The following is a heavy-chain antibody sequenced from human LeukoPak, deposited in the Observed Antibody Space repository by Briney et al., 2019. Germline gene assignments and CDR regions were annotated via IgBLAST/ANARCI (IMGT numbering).Heavy chain of an antibody. J-gene: IGHJ4*02. Sequence: SETLSLTCSVSGGSITTYKYYWGWIRQPPGKGLEWIGSIYYSGSVYYNQTLKSRITISVDTSRNQVSLRMRSVTAADTAVYYCAGPVERWLQLDYWGQGILVTVSS. CDR3: AGPVERWLQLDY. CDR2: IYYSGSV. CDR1: GGSITTYKYY. V-gene: IGHV4-39*01. D-gene: IGHD5-24*01.